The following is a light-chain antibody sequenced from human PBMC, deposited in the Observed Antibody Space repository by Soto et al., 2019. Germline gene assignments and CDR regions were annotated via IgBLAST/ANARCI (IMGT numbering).Light chain of an antibody. J-gene: IGLJ1*01. V-gene: IGLV1-40*01. Sequence: QSVLAQPPSVSGAPGQKVTISCTGSSSNIGAGYDLHWYQQLPGTAPKLLLYGNSNRPSGVPDRFSGSKSGTSASLAITGLQAEDEADYYCSSYTSSSTHVFGTGTKLTVL. CDR1: SSNIGAGYD. CDR3: SSYTSSSTHV. CDR2: GNS.